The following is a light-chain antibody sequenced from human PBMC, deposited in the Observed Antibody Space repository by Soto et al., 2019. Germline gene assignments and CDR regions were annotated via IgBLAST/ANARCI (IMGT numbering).Light chain of an antibody. CDR3: YSYAGDNTYYV. J-gene: IGLJ1*01. V-gene: IGLV2-23*02. Sequence: SVLTQPASVFGAPGQSLALPRPRTNSEVGIYYLVSWYQQHPGKAPKLIIYEVSKRPSGVSDRFSGSKSGSTASLTISGLQAEDEADYYCYSYAGDNTYYVFGTGTKVT. CDR2: EVS. CDR1: NSEVGIYYL.